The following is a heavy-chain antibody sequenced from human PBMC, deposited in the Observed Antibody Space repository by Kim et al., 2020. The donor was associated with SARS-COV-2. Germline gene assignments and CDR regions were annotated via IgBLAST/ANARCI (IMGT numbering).Heavy chain of an antibody. CDR2: SHHNSDT. V-gene: IGHV4-34*01. J-gene: IGHJ6*02. Sequence: SETLSLTCAVSGGSISGVSWSWVRQPPGGGLEWIGESHHNSDTTYDPSLKSRVSISADTPKNQFSLFLPSVTASATAIYYCARGPLTYGSSTSSFYYDRYIGMDVGGQGTTVTVSS. D-gene: IGHD3-10*01. CDR3: ARGPLTYGSSTSSFYYDRYIGMDV. CDR1: GGSISGVS.